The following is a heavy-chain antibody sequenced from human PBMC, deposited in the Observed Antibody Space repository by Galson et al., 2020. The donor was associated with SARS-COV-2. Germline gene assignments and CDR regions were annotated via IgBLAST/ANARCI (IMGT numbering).Heavy chain of an antibody. CDR3: AEDRRYSISTIDAFDI. Sequence: GGSLRLSCAASGFTFNNYAMSWVRQAPGKGLEWVSTISFSGSSTYSADSVKGRFTISRDNSKNTVHLQMHSLRAEDTAVYYCAEDRRYSISTIDAFDIWGQGTMVTVSS. CDR1: GFTFNNYA. CDR2: ISFSGSST. D-gene: IGHD5-18*01. J-gene: IGHJ3*02. V-gene: IGHV3-23*01.